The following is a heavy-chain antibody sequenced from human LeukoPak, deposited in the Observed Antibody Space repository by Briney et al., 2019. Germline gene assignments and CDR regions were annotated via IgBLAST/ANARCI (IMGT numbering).Heavy chain of an antibody. Sequence: QAGGSLRLSCAASGFTFSSYWMSWVRQAPGKGLEWVANIKQDGSEKYYVDSVKGRFTISSDNTKNSLYLQMNSLRAEDTAVYYCARVSQNGYYDSSGYAAPFDYWGQGTLVTVCS. CDR2: IKQDGSEK. D-gene: IGHD3-22*01. CDR3: ARVSQNGYYDSSGYAAPFDY. V-gene: IGHV3-7*01. CDR1: GFTFSSYW. J-gene: IGHJ4*02.